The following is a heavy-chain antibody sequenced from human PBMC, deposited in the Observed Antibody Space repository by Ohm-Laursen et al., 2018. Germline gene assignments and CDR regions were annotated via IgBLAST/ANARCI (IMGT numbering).Heavy chain of an antibody. CDR3: AHSVTTGYYDVFDI. D-gene: IGHD1-26*01. V-gene: IGHV2-5*02. CDR1: GFSLSTTGVY. CDR2: IYWDDDK. J-gene: IGHJ3*02. Sequence: TQTLTLTYTFSGFSLSTTGVYVAWIRQPPGKALEWLALIYWDDDKRYSPSLKRRLSITKDTSKNQVVLTMTNMDPVDTATYYCAHSVTTGYYDVFDIWGQGTMVTVSS.